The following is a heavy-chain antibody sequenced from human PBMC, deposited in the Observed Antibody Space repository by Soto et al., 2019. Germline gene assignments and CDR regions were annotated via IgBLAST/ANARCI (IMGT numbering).Heavy chain of an antibody. CDR3: ARSPEATVTAFDY. CDR2: IYYSGST. J-gene: IGHJ4*02. CDR1: GGSISSGGYY. V-gene: IGHV4-31*03. Sequence: QVQLQESGPGLVKPSQTLSLTCTVSGGSISSGGYYWSWIRQHPGKGLEWFGYIYYSGSTYYNPSLRSRVSISVDTSKNQFSLKLRSVTAADTAVYYCARSPEATVTAFDYWGPGTLVTVSS. D-gene: IGHD4-17*01.